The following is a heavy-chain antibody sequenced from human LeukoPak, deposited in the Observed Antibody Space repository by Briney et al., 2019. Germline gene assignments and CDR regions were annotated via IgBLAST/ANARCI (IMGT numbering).Heavy chain of an antibody. J-gene: IGHJ4*02. V-gene: IGHV3-9*03. Sequence: TGGSLRLYCAASGFTFDNYAMHWVRQAPGKGLEWVSGISGNSSSIGYADSVKGRFTISRDNAQNSLYLQMNSLRAEAMALYYCAKDKGIQAAVGMDYWGQGTLVTVSS. CDR3: AKDKGIQAAVGMDY. D-gene: IGHD6-13*01. CDR2: ISGNSSSI. CDR1: GFTFDNYA.